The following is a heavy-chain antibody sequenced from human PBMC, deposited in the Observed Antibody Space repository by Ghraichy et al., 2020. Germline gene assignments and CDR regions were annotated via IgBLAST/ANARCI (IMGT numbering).Heavy chain of an antibody. CDR1: GASISSSSFH. Sequence: SETLSLTCIVSGASISSSSFHWGWIRQPPRKGLEWIGSVFYTGSTYYNPSLKSRVTISIDTSNNQFSLKLSSVTAADTAVYYCALQEVPAARALSAVDIWGQGTMVTVSS. CDR3: ALQEVPAARALSAVDI. J-gene: IGHJ3*02. V-gene: IGHV4-39*01. CDR2: VFYTGST. D-gene: IGHD2-2*01.